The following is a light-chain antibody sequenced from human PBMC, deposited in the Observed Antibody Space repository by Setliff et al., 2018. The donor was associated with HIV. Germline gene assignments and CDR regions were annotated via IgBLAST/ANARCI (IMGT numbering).Light chain of an antibody. V-gene: IGLV2-11*01. CDR3: AAWDDSLTSYV. CDR1: SSDVGLYSY. J-gene: IGLJ1*01. CDR2: DVN. Sequence: QSVLTQPRSVSGSPGQSVTISCTGTSSDVGLYSYVSWYQQRPGKAPKLIIYDVNKRPSGVPDRFSGSKSGNTASLTISGLQAEDEADYYCAAWDDSLTSYVFGPGTKVTVL.